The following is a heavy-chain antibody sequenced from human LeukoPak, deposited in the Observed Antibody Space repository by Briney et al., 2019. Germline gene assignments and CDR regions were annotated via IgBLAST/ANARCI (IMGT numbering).Heavy chain of an antibody. V-gene: IGHV1-2*02. CDR1: GYTFTRYY. CDR3: ATGGWGDILTGYYLD. D-gene: IGHD3-9*01. CDR2: INPHSGDA. J-gene: IGHJ4*02. Sequence: ASVKVSCKASGYTFTRYYMHWVRQAPGQGLEWMGWINPHSGDANYAQKFQGRVTMTRDTSISTAYMELSSLRSEDTAVYYCATGGWGDILTGYYLDWGQGTLVTVSS.